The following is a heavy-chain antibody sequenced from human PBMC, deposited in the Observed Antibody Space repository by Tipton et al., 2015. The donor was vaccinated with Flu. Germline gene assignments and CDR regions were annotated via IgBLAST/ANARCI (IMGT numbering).Heavy chain of an antibody. Sequence: QSGPEVKKPGASVKVSCKDSGYTFTSYGISWVRQPPGQGLEWMGWSSAYNGNTNYAQKLQGRVTMTTDTSTSTAYMELRSLRSDDTAVYYCARDLPAGWFGDPFDPWGQGTLVTVSS. CDR1: GYTFTSYG. D-gene: IGHD3-10*01. V-gene: IGHV1-18*01. CDR2: SSAYNGNT. CDR3: ARDLPAGWFGDPFDP. J-gene: IGHJ5*02.